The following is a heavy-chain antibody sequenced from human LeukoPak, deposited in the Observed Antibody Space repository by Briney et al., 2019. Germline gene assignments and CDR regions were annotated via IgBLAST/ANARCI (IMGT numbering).Heavy chain of an antibody. CDR1: GFTFSSYG. CDR2: ISYDGSNK. J-gene: IGHJ4*02. CDR3: AKGSSNYLFDY. V-gene: IGHV3-30*18. Sequence: GGSLRLSCAASGFTFSSYGMHWVRQAPGKGLEWVAVISYDGSNKYYADSVEGRFTISRDNSKNTLYLQMNSLRAEDTAVYYCAKGSSNYLFDYWGQGTLVTVSS. D-gene: IGHD1-7*01.